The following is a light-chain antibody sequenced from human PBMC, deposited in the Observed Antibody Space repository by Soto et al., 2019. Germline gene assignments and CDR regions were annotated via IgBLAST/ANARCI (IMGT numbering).Light chain of an antibody. CDR2: GAF. Sequence: EIVMTQSPATLSVPPGERATLSCRASQNVNSNLAWYQQKPGQAPRLLFYGAFTRVTGIPARFSGGRSGTEFTLTISSLQSEDIAVYYCQQYNNWPLTFGQGTKVDIK. CDR3: QQYNNWPLT. J-gene: IGKJ1*01. V-gene: IGKV3-15*01. CDR1: QNVNSN.